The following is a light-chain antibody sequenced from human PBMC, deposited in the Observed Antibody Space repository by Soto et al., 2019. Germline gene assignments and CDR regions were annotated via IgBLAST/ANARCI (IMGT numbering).Light chain of an antibody. CDR3: QQSYSTPRT. V-gene: IGKV1-39*01. J-gene: IGKJ1*01. CDR2: AAP. CDR1: QSISSS. Sequence: DIQMTQSPSSLSASVGDRVTITCRASQSISSSLNWYHQKPGKAPKLLIYAAPNLQSGVPSRFSGSGSGTDFTLTISSLQPEDFATYYCQQSYSTPRTFGQGTKVDIK.